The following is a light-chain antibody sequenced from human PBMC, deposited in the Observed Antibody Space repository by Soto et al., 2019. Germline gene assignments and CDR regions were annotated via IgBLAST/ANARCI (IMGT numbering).Light chain of an antibody. V-gene: IGKV3-20*01. CDR1: QSVNSNL. CDR3: QQYVSSPLT. CDR2: DAS. J-gene: IGKJ2*01. Sequence: EIVLTQSPGTLSLSPGEGATVSCRASQSVNSNLLAWFQQKPGQAPRLLIHDASMRATGIPDRFSGSGSGTDFTLSISRLEPEDVAVYYCQQYVSSPLTFGQGTKLEIK.